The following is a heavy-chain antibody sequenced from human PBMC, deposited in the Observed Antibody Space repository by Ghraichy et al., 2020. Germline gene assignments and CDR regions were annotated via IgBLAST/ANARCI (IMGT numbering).Heavy chain of an antibody. D-gene: IGHD3-22*01. CDR3: AKDYYYYDTSGYYLDY. V-gene: IGHV3-23*01. CDR2: FSGNGGTI. Sequence: GGSLRLSCAASGFTFSSYAMSWVRQAPGKGLEWVSGFSGNGGTIYYADSVKGRFTISRDNSKNTLYLQMNSLRADDTAVYYCAKDYYYYDTSGYYLDYWGQGALVTVSS. CDR1: GFTFSSYA. J-gene: IGHJ4*02.